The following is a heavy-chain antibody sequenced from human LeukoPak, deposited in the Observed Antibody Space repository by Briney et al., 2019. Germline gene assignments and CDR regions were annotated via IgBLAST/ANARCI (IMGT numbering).Heavy chain of an antibody. D-gene: IGHD6-13*01. CDR1: GYSFTSYW. CDR3: ASGIRIAAAGKIDY. CDR2: IYPGDSDT. J-gene: IGHJ4*02. Sequence: GASVKVSCKASGYSFTSYWIGWVRQMPGKGLEWMGIIYPGDSDTRYSPSFQGQVTISADKSISTAYLQWSSLKASDTAMYYCASGIRIAAAGKIDYWGQGTLVTVSS. V-gene: IGHV5-51*01.